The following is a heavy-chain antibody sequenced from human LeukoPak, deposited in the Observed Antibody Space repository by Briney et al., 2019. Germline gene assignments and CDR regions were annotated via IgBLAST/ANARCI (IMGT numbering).Heavy chain of an antibody. CDR2: INHSGST. V-gene: IGHV4-34*01. Sequence: PSETLSLTCAVYGGSFSGYYWSWIRQPPGKGLEWIGEINHSGSTNYNPSLKSRVTISVDTSKNQFSLKLSSVTAADTAVYYCARGNGCSSTSCYVGYYYYYGMDVWGQGTTVTVSS. J-gene: IGHJ6*02. CDR1: GGSFSGYY. CDR3: ARGNGCSSTSCYVGYYYYYGMDV. D-gene: IGHD2-2*01.